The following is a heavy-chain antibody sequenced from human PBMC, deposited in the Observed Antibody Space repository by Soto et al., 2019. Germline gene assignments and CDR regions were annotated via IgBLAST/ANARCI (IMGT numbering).Heavy chain of an antibody. CDR3: AKSRVSTTVHSGMDV. Sequence: EVQLLESGGGLVQPGGSLRLSCAASGFTFSSYAMSWVRQAPGKGLEWVSGIGVSGSRIYYADSVKGRFTISRDNSKNTLYLQMNSLRAEDTAVYYCAKSRVSTTVHSGMDVWGQGTTVTVSS. D-gene: IGHD4-17*01. V-gene: IGHV3-23*01. J-gene: IGHJ6*02. CDR1: GFTFSSYA. CDR2: IGVSGSRI.